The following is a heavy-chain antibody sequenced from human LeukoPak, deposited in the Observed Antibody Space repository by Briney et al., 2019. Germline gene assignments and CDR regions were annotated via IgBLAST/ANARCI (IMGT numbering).Heavy chain of an antibody. V-gene: IGHV3-64D*06. CDR2: ISPSGGST. CDR3: VKLLVEMRVLLPYFDY. Sequence: PWGSLRLSCSASGFTFSNYAIHWVRQAPGKGLEFVSAISPSGGSTYYADSVKGRFTISRDNSKNMLYLQMSSLRPEDTAVYYCVKLLVEMRVLLPYFDYWGQGTLVTVSS. D-gene: IGHD2-15*01. CDR1: GFTFSNYA. J-gene: IGHJ4*02.